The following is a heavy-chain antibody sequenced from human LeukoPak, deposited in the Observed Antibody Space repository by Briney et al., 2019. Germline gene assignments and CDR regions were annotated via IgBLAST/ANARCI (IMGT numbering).Heavy chain of an antibody. CDR2: IYPGDSDT. V-gene: IGHV5-51*01. CDR1: GYSFTSYW. D-gene: IGHD5-18*01. CDR3: ARQRKDTATDKYAAGWFDP. Sequence: GESLKISCKGSGYSFTSYWIGWVRQMPGKGLEWMGIIYPGDSDTRYSPSFQGQVTISADKSISTAYLQWSSLKASDTAMYYCARQRKDTATDKYAAGWFDPWGQGTLVTVSS. J-gene: IGHJ5*02.